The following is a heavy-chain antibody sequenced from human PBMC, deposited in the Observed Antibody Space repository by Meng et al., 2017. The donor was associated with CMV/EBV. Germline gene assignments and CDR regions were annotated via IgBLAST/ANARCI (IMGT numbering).Heavy chain of an antibody. J-gene: IGHJ5*02. Sequence: VQLAQAGAERRRPGASVKVCSKASGATFTDYYMHWVRQAPGQGLEWMGCINPNSGDTNYAQKFQGRVTMTRDTSISTAYMELSRLRSDDTAVYYCTRDAHLTTVTPNWFDPWGQGTLVTVSS. D-gene: IGHD4-17*01. CDR1: GATFTDYY. CDR3: TRDAHLTTVTPNWFDP. CDR2: INPNSGDT. V-gene: IGHV1-2*02.